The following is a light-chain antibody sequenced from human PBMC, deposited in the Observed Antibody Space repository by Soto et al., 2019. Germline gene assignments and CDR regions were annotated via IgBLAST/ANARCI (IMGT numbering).Light chain of an antibody. CDR1: SSDFGTYNS. CDR3: SSYTISGNYV. V-gene: IGLV2-14*01. Sequence: QSALTQPASVSGSPGQSITISCTGTSSDFGTYNSVSWYQQHPGKAPKVMIYDVSNRPSGVSNRFSGSKSGNTASLTISGLQAEDEADYYCSSYTISGNYVFGTGTQLTVL. J-gene: IGLJ1*01. CDR2: DVS.